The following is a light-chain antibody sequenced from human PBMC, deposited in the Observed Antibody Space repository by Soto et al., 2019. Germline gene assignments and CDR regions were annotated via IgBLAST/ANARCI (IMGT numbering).Light chain of an antibody. V-gene: IGLV2-14*01. CDR1: GSDVGRYNY. CDR2: EVS. Sequence: QAVVTQPASVSGSPGQSITISCTGTGSDVGRYNYVSWYQHHPGKAPRVMIYEVSNRPSGVSNRFSGSKSGNTASLTISGLQAEDEADYYCSSFTSTTTPWVFGGGTKLTVL. CDR3: SSFTSTTTPWV. J-gene: IGLJ3*02.